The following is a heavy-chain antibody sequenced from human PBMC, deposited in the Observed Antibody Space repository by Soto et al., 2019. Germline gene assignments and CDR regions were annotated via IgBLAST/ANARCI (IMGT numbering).Heavy chain of an antibody. V-gene: IGHV3-7*03. CDR1: GVTFSAYW. CDR2: IKNDGSEK. Sequence: EVQLVESGGDLVQPGGSLRLSCVASGVTFSAYWMSWVRQAPGKGLEWVATIKNDGSEKYYADAVGGRFTLSRDNTKSSFYLELGGLRAEDTAIYYCARGSNQDYWGQGTLVAVSS. J-gene: IGHJ4*02. CDR3: ARGSNQDY. D-gene: IGHD2-8*01.